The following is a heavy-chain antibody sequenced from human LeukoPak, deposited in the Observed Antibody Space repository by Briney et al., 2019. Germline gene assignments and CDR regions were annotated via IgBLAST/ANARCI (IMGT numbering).Heavy chain of an antibody. D-gene: IGHD1-1*01. CDR1: GFTFSSYS. Sequence: PGRSLRLSCAASGFTFSSYSMNWVRQAPGKGLEWVSSISSSSSYIYYADSVKGRFTISRDNAKNSLYLQMNSLRAEDTAVYYCARVQLEPRDAFDIWGQGTMVTVSS. CDR3: ARVQLEPRDAFDI. CDR2: ISSSSSYI. V-gene: IGHV3-21*01. J-gene: IGHJ3*02.